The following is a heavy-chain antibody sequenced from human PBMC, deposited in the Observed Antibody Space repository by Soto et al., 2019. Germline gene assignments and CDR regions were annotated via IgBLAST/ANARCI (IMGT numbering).Heavy chain of an antibody. CDR3: SRVGGSTWH. D-gene: IGHD1-26*01. Sequence: LXLLCAASVFTFSSYWMLWVRQAPGKGLVWVSRINSDGSSTNYADFVKGRFAISRDNAKNTLDLQMNSLRVEDTAVYYCSRVGGSTWHWGQGTLVTVSS. CDR2: INSDGSST. V-gene: IGHV3-74*01. CDR1: VFTFSSYW. J-gene: IGHJ4*02.